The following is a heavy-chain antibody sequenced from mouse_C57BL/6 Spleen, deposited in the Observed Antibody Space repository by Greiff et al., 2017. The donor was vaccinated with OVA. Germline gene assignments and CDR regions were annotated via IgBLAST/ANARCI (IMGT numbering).Heavy chain of an antibody. D-gene: IGHD1-1*01. J-gene: IGHJ4*01. CDR3: ARYYYGSPYAMDY. V-gene: IGHV1-55*01. Sequence: VQLQQSGAELVKPGASVKMSCKASGYTFTSYWITWVKQRPGQGLEWIGDIYPGSGSTNYNEKFKSKATLTVDTSSSTAYMQLSSLTSEDSAVYYCARYYYGSPYAMDYWGQGTSVTVSS. CDR1: GYTFTSYW. CDR2: IYPGSGST.